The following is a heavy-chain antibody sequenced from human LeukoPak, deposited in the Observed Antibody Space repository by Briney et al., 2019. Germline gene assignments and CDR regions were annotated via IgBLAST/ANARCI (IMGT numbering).Heavy chain of an antibody. J-gene: IGHJ4*02. CDR2: INPSGGST. V-gene: IGHV1-46*03. CDR3: ARVARVGATVVYYFDY. D-gene: IGHD1-26*01. CDR1: GYTFTSHY. Sequence: ASVKVSCKASGYTFTSHYMHLVRQAPGQGLEWMGIINPSGGSTSYAQKFQGRVTMTRDTSTSTVYMELSSLRSEDTAVYYCARVARVGATVVYYFDYWGQGTLVTVSS.